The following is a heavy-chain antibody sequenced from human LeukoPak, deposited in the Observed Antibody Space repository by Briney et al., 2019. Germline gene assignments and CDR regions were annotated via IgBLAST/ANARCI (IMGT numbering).Heavy chain of an antibody. CDR1: GGSFSGYY. V-gene: IGHV4-34*01. J-gene: IGHJ6*02. CDR2: INHSGST. Sequence: SETLSLTCAVYGGSFSGYYWSWILQPPGKGLEWIGEINHSGSTNYNPSLKSRVTISVDTSKNQFSLKLSSVTAADTAVYYCARNNDFWSGYYYYYYGMDVWGQGTTVTVSS. D-gene: IGHD3-3*01. CDR3: ARNNDFWSGYYYYYYGMDV.